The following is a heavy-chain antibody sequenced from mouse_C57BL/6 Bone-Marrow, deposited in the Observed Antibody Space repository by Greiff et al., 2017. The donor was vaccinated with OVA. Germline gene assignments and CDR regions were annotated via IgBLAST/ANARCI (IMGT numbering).Heavy chain of an antibody. CDR2: IYPSDSET. Sequence: QVQLQQPGAELVRPGSSVKLSCKASGYTFTSYWMDWVKQRPGQGLEWIGNIYPSDSETHYNPKFKDKATLTVDKSSSTAFMPRSRLTSEDSADYYCARGGVPYCDVWGTGTTVTVSS. CDR1: GYTFTSYW. V-gene: IGHV1-61*01. J-gene: IGHJ1*03. CDR3: ARGGVPYCDV.